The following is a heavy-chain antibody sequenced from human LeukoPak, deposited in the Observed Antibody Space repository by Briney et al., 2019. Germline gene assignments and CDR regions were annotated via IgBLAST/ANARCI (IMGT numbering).Heavy chain of an antibody. CDR2: IYYSGST. D-gene: IGHD3-10*01. CDR1: GGSISSYY. Sequence: SETLSLTCTVSGGSISSYYWSWIRQPPGKGLEWIGYIYYSGSTNHNPSLKSRVTISVDTSKNQFSLKLTSVTAADTAVYYCARVRGAFYCDYWGQGTLVTVSS. J-gene: IGHJ4*02. CDR3: ARVRGAFYCDY. V-gene: IGHV4-59*01.